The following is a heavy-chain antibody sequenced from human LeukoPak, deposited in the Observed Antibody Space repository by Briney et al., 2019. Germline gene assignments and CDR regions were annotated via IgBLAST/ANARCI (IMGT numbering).Heavy chain of an antibody. CDR1: GGTFSSNA. J-gene: IGHJ4*02. Sequence: ASVKVSCKASGGTFSSNAISWVRQAPGQGLEWMGGIIPIFGTANYAQKFQGRVTITADESTSTAYMELSSLRSEDTAVYYCAGGGDMDYYDSSGYLVYWGQGTLVTVSS. V-gene: IGHV1-69*13. CDR2: IIPIFGTA. D-gene: IGHD3-22*01. CDR3: AGGGDMDYYDSSGYLVY.